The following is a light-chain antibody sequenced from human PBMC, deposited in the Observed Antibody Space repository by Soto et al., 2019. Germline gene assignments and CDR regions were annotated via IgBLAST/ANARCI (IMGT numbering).Light chain of an antibody. CDR2: EVT. Sequence: QSALTQPASVSGSPGQSITISCTGTSSDVGGYNYVSWYQQHQGKAPKLIIYEVTNRPSGISNRFSSSKSGNTASLTISGLQAEDEADFYCSSYTTSSILYVFGTGTKV. CDR3: SSYTTSSILYV. CDR1: SSDVGGYNY. J-gene: IGLJ1*01. V-gene: IGLV2-14*01.